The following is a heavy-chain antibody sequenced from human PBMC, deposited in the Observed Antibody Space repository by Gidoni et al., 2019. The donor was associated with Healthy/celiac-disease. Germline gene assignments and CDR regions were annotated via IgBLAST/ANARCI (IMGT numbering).Heavy chain of an antibody. Sequence: EVQLVESGGGLVQPGGSLRLSCAASGFTFSSYSMNWVRQAPGKGLEWVSYISSSSSTIYYADSVKGRFTISRDNAKNSLYLQMNSLRDEDTAVYYCASLGYSNPRDYYYMDVWGKGTTVTVSS. CDR2: ISSSSSTI. CDR3: ASLGYSNPRDYYYMDV. J-gene: IGHJ6*03. CDR1: GFTFSSYS. V-gene: IGHV3-48*02. D-gene: IGHD4-4*01.